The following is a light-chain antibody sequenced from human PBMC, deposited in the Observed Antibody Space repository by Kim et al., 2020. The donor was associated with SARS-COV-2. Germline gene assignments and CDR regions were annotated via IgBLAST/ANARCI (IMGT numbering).Light chain of an antibody. Sequence: VVLGQTVRITCQGDSLRSYYATWYQQKPRQAPILVIYGKNNRPSGIPDRFSGSSSGNTASLTITGTQAGDEADYYCNSRDSNNNVLFGGGTKLTVL. V-gene: IGLV3-19*01. CDR2: GKN. CDR3: NSRDSNNNVL. CDR1: SLRSYY. J-gene: IGLJ2*01.